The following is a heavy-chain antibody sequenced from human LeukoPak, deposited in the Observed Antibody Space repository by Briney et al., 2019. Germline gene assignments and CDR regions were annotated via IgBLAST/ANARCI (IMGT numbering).Heavy chain of an antibody. J-gene: IGHJ5*02. V-gene: IGHV1-2*02. CDR3: AREGSYEIPNWFGP. D-gene: IGHD1-26*01. Sequence: ASVKVSCKASGYTFTGYYMHWVRQAPGQGLEWMGWINPNSGGTNYARKFQGRVTMTRDTSISTAYMELSRLRSDDTAVYYCAREGSYEIPNWFGPWGQGTLVTVSS. CDR1: GYTFTGYY. CDR2: INPNSGGT.